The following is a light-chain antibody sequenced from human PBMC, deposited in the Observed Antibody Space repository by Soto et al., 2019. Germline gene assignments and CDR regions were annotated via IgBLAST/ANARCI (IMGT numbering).Light chain of an antibody. V-gene: IGLV1-44*01. CDR2: GTN. CDR1: SSNIGGYNY. Sequence: QSVLTQPPSASGTPGQRVTISCSGGSSNIGGYNYVYWYQQYPGTAPKLLVFGTNQRPSGVPDRFSGSKSGTSASLAISGLQSEDEADYYCAAWDDSLNGYVFGTGTKV. J-gene: IGLJ1*01. CDR3: AAWDDSLNGYV.